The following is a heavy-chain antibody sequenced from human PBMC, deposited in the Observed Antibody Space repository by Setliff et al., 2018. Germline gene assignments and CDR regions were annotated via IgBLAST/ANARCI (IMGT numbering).Heavy chain of an antibody. CDR1: GGTFSSYA. Sequence: SVKVSCKASGGTFSSYAISWVRQAPGQGLEWMGGIIPIFGTANYAQKFQGRVTITADESTSTAYMELSSLRSEDTAVYYCARVYNPLYHNWSDPWGQGTLVTVSS. J-gene: IGHJ5*02. V-gene: IGHV1-69*13. CDR3: ARVYNPLYHNWSDP. D-gene: IGHD1-1*01. CDR2: IIPIFGTA.